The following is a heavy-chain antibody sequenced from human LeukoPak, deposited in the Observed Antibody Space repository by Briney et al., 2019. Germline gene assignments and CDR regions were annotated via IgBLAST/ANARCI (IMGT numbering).Heavy chain of an antibody. D-gene: IGHD3-10*01. CDR3: ARGRAGTYYYGSGSYYFDY. Sequence: SETLSLTCAVYGGSFSGYYWSWIRQPPGKGLEWIGEINHSGSTNYNPSLKSRVTISVDTSKNQFSLKLSSVTAADTAVYYCARGRAGTYYYGSGSYYFDYWGQGTLVTVSS. CDR1: GGSFSGYY. V-gene: IGHV4-34*01. J-gene: IGHJ4*02. CDR2: INHSGST.